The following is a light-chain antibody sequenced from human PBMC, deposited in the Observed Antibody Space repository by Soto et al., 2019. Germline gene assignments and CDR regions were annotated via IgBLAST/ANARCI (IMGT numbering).Light chain of an antibody. Sequence: EIVMTQSPATLSVSPGERATLSCRASQSVSNNLAWYQQKPGQAPRRLIYGASTRATGIPARFSGSGSGTEFTLTISSLQAEDVAVYYCQQYNNWPPLTFGGGTKVEIK. CDR3: QQYNNWPPLT. CDR1: QSVSNN. V-gene: IGKV3-15*01. CDR2: GAS. J-gene: IGKJ4*01.